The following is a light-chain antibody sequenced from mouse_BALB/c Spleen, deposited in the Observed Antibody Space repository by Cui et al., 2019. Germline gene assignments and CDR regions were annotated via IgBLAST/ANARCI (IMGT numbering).Light chain of an antibody. V-gene: IGKV4-55*01. CDR2: DTS. J-gene: IGKJ4*01. CDR3: QQWSSYPPIT. Sequence: HIVLTQSPAIISSSPGEKVTMTCSASSSVSYISWYQQKPGASPSLLSYDTSNLASGVPVRFSGSGSGTSYSLTISRMEAEDAATYYCQQWSSYPPITFGSGTKLEIK. CDR1: SSVSY.